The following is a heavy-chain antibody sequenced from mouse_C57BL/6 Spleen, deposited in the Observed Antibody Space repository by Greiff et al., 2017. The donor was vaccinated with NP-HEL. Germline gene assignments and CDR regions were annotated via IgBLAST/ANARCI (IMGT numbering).Heavy chain of an antibody. V-gene: IGHV1-82*01. CDR3: TRRDYYGSIYAMDY. Sequence: QVQLQQSGPELVKPGASVKISCKASGYAFSSSWMHWVKQRPGKGLEWIGRIYPGDGDTNYNGKFKGKATLTADKSSSTAYMQLSSLTSEDSAVYFCTRRDYYGSIYAMDYWGQGTSVTVSS. CDR2: IYPGDGDT. CDR1: GYAFSSSW. D-gene: IGHD1-1*01. J-gene: IGHJ4*01.